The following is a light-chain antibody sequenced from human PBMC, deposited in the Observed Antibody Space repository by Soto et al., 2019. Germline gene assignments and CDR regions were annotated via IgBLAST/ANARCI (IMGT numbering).Light chain of an antibody. CDR2: DVS. J-gene: IGLJ2*01. Sequence: QSALTQPASVSGSPGQSITISCTGTSSDVGGYNYVSWYQQHPGKVPKLMIYDVSNRPSGVSNRFSGSKSGNTASLTISWLQAEDEADYYCSSYTSNSTLVFGGGTKVTVL. CDR3: SSYTSNSTLV. CDR1: SSDVGGYNY. V-gene: IGLV2-14*01.